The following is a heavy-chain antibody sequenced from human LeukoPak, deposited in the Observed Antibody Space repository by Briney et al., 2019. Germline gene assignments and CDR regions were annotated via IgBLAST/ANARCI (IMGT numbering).Heavy chain of an antibody. D-gene: IGHD2-21*02. CDR2: INHSGST. CDR1: GGSFSGYY. J-gene: IGHJ5*02. CDR3: ATAYCGGDCLFDP. Sequence: SETLSLTCAVYGGSFSGYYWSWIRQPPGKGLEWIGEINHSGSTNYNPSLKSRVTISVDTSKNQFSLKLSSVTAADTAVYYCATAYCGGDCLFDPWGQGTLVTVSS. V-gene: IGHV4-34*01.